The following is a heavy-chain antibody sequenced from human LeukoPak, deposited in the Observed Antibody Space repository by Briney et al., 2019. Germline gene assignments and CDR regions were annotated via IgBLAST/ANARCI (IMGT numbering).Heavy chain of an antibody. J-gene: IGHJ3*02. D-gene: IGHD3-22*01. CDR3: ARPGYYDSSGYSDAFDI. CDR1: GYSFTSYW. CDR2: IYPGDADT. Sequence: GESLKTSCKGSGYSFTSYWIGWVRQLPGKGLEWVGIIYPGDADTRYSPSFQGQVTISADKSISTAYLQWSSLKASDTAMYYCARPGYYDSSGYSDAFDIWGQGTMVTVSS. V-gene: IGHV5-51*01.